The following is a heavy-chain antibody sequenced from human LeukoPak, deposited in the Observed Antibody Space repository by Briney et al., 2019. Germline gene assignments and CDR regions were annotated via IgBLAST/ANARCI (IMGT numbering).Heavy chain of an antibody. D-gene: IGHD3-10*01. CDR3: ARYVVYGSGKYYFDY. J-gene: IGHJ4*02. CDR2: VNYSGST. Sequence: SETLSLTCTVSGGSVSSTTYYWSWIRQPPGKGLEWIASVNYSGSTYYNPSLKSRVTISVDTSENQFSLKLSSVTAADTAVYYCARYVVYGSGKYYFDYWGQGTLVTVSS. V-gene: IGHV4-39*01. CDR1: GGSVSSTTYY.